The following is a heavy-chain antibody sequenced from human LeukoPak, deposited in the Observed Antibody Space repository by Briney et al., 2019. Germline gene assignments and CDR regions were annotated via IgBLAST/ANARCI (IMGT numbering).Heavy chain of an antibody. J-gene: IGHJ4*02. CDR1: GLTFSIYN. CDR2: ISSSSYI. D-gene: IGHD2-2*01. V-gene: IGHV3-21*01. CDR3: AQCFGTSCFDFDY. Sequence: GGSLRLPCAASGLTFSIYNMHWVRQAPGKGLEWVSSISSSSYIYYADSVKGRFTISRDNDKNSLYLQMNSLRAEDTAVYYCAQCFGTSCFDFDYWGQGTLVTVSS.